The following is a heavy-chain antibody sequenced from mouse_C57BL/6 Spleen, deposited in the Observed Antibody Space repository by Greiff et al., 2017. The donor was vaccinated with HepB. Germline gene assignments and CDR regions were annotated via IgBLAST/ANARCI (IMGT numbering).Heavy chain of an antibody. Sequence: VQLQQSGPELVKPGASVKISCKASGYAFSSSWMNWVKQRPGKGLEWIGRIYPGDGDTNYNGKFKGKATLTADKSSSTAYMQLSSLTSEDSAVYFCASPNGNSLAYWGQGTLVTVSA. D-gene: IGHD2-1*01. CDR1: GYAFSSSW. J-gene: IGHJ3*01. CDR3: ASPNGNSLAY. V-gene: IGHV1-82*01. CDR2: IYPGDGDT.